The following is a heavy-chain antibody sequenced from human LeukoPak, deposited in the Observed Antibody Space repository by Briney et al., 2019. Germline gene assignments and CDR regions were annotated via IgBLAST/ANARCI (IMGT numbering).Heavy chain of an antibody. CDR1: GYTFTSYY. CDR3: ARDVHCSGGSCYYYGMDV. D-gene: IGHD2-15*01. J-gene: IGHJ6*04. Sequence: SVKVSCKASGYTFTSYYMHWVRQAPGQGLEWMGIINPSGGSTSYAQKFQGRVTMTRDTSTSTVYMELSSLRSEDTAVYYCARDVHCSGGSCYYYGMDVWGKGTTVTVSS. V-gene: IGHV1-46*01. CDR2: INPSGGST.